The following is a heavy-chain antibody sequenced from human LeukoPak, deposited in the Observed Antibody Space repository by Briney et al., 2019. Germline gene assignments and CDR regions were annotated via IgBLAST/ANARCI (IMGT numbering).Heavy chain of an antibody. J-gene: IGHJ4*03. Sequence: PSETLSLTCAVHGESFSAYFWSWIRQVPGKGLEWIGEIDHRGSSNYNPPLKSRATISVDTSKNHFSLSLTSVTAADTAVYYCATLSSTLAAARCFDDWGQGTVVTVSS. CDR1: GESFSAYF. CDR3: ATLSSTLAAARCFDD. D-gene: IGHD6-6*01. V-gene: IGHV4-34*01. CDR2: IDHRGSS.